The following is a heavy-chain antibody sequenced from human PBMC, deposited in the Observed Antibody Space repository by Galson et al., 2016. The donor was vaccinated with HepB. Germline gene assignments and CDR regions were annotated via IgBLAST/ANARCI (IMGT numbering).Heavy chain of an antibody. J-gene: IGHJ6*02. Sequence: SLRLSCAASGFTFDDYAMHWVRQAPGKGLEWVSLISFNGGTTDYADSVKGRFTISKDNANRSLYLQMNSLRPEDTAVYYCAKDRGISYPLFGSDVWGRGTTVIVS. D-gene: IGHD2-21*01. CDR1: GFTFDDYA. CDR2: ISFNGGTT. V-gene: IGHV3-9*01. CDR3: AKDRGISYPLFGSDV.